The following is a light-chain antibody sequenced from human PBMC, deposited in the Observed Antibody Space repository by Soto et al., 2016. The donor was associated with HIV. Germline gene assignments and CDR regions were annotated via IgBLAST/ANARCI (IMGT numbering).Light chain of an antibody. V-gene: IGKV1-39*01. CDR1: QSISSY. J-gene: IGKJ3*01. CDR3: QQSYTIPRT. Sequence: DIQMTQSPSSLSASVGDRVTISCRASQSISSYLNWYQQKPGKAPKLLIYAAFSLQSGVPSRFSGSGSGTDFTLTINSLQPEDFATYYCQQSYTIPRTFGPGTQSGYQT. CDR2: AAF.